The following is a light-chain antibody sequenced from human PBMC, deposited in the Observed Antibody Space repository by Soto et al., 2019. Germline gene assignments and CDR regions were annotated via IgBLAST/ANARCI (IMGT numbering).Light chain of an antibody. J-gene: IGKJ5*01. V-gene: IGKV1-9*01. Sequence: DIQLTQSPSFLSASVGDRVTITCRASQGISSYLAWYQHTPGKAPKLLIYASSTLQSGVPSRFSGSGSGTEFTLTISSLQPEDFATYYCQQLNTFPVTFGQGTRRDI. CDR1: QGISSY. CDR2: ASS. CDR3: QQLNTFPVT.